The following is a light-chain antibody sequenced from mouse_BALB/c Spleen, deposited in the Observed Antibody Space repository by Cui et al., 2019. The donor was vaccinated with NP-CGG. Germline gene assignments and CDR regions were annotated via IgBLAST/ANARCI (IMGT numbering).Light chain of an antibody. CDR1: TGAVTTSNY. CDR3: ALWYSNHWV. Sequence: QAVVTQASALTTSPGETVIFTCRSSTGAVTTSNYANWVQEKPDHLFTGLIGGTINRAPGVPARFSGSLIGDKAALTITGAQTEDEAIYFCALWYSNHWVFGGGTKLTVL. V-gene: IGLV1*01. CDR2: GTI. J-gene: IGLJ1*01.